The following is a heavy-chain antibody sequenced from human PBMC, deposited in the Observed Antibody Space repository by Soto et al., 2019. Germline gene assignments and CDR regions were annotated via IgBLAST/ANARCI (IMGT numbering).Heavy chain of an antibody. D-gene: IGHD6-13*01. CDR3: ARHSPLAPGGAFEF. J-gene: IGHJ3*01. CDR1: GASISSNY. V-gene: IGHV4-59*08. CDR2: VSYSGST. Sequence: QVQLQESGPGLVKPSETLSLTCTFSGASISSNYWSWIRQPPGKGLECMGYVSYSGSTNYNTPLQLRISISADASGTQSSLKLTSVPATDTDMYYCARHSPLAPGGAFEFCGQGMMVTVSS.